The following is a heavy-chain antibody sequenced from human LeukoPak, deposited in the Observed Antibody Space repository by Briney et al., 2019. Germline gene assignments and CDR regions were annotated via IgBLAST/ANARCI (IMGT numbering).Heavy chain of an antibody. CDR1: GYTFTSYG. V-gene: IGHV1-18*01. J-gene: IGHJ4*02. CDR2: ISAYNGNT. CDR3: AVTQLWLYYFDY. Sequence: ASVKVSCKASGYTFTSYGISWVRQAPGQGLEWMGWISAYNGNTNYAQKFQGRVTMTEDTSTDTAYMELSSLRSEDTAVYYCAVTQLWLYYFDYWGQGTLVTDSS. D-gene: IGHD5-18*01.